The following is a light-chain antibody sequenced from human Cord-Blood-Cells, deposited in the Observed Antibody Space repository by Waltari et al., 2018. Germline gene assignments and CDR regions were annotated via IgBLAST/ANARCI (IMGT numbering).Light chain of an antibody. CDR3: QAWDSSTWG. Sequence: SSALTPPPSVSVSPGQHASITCSGDKLGDKYAGWYQQKPGQAPGLVSYQESKRPSGIPWRGACSNAGNTATLTSSGTQAMDEEDDYCQAWDSSTWGFGGGTKRTVL. V-gene: IGLV3-1*01. CDR1: KLGDKY. CDR2: QES. J-gene: IGLJ3*02.